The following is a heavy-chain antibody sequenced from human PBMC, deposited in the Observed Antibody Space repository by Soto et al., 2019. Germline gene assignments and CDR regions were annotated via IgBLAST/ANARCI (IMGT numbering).Heavy chain of an antibody. CDR1: GYTFTSYA. D-gene: IGHD6-13*01. Sequence: ASVKVSCKASGYTFTSYAMHWVRQAPGQRLEWMGWINAGNGNTKYSQKFQGRVTITRDTSASTAYMGLSSLRSEDTAVYYCAREGWLIADDAFDIWGQGTTVTVS. V-gene: IGHV1-3*01. J-gene: IGHJ3*02. CDR2: INAGNGNT. CDR3: AREGWLIADDAFDI.